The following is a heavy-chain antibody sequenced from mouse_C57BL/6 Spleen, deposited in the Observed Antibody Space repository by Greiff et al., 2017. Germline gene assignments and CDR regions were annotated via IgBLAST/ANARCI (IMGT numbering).Heavy chain of an antibody. V-gene: IGHV5-17*01. D-gene: IGHD1-1*01. CDR3: ATTVVAYWYFEV. Sequence: EVKLVESGGGLVKPGGSLKLSCAASGFTFSDYGMHWVRQAPEKGLEWVAYISSGSSTIYYADTVKGRFTISRDNAKNTLFLQMTSLRSEDTAMYYCATTVVAYWYFEVWGTGTTVTVSS. CDR1: GFTFSDYG. J-gene: IGHJ1*03. CDR2: ISSGSSTI.